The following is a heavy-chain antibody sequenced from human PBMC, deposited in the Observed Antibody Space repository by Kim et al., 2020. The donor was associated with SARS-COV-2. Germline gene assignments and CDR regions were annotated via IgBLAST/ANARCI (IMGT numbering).Heavy chain of an antibody. V-gene: IGHV3-30*02. D-gene: IGHD6-6*01. CDR3: AKDQEAARHYYYYGMDV. J-gene: IGHJ6*02. Sequence: VKGRFTISRDNSKNTLYLQMNSLRAEDTAVYYCAKDQEAARHYYYYGMDVWGQGTTVTVSS.